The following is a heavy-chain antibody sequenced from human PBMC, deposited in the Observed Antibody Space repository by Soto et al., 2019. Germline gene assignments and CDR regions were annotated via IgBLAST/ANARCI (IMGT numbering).Heavy chain of an antibody. D-gene: IGHD2-15*01. CDR1: GFTFSNSY. CDR3: AREPLPTVAYFGMDV. V-gene: IGHV3-21*01. Sequence: GGSLRLSCAGSGFTFSNSYMNWVRQAPGKGLEWVSSISSSSSYIFYADSVKGRFTVSRDNAKNSLYLQMNGLRVEDTAVYYCAREPLPTVAYFGMDVWGQGTTVTVSS. CDR2: ISSSSSYI. J-gene: IGHJ6*02.